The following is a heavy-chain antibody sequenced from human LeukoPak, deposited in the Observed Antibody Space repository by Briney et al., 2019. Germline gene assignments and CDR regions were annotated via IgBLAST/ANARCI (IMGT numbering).Heavy chain of an antibody. V-gene: IGHV1-8*03. Sequence: ASVKVSCKASGYTFTSYDINWVRQATGQGLEWMGWMNPNSGNTGYAQKFQGRVTITRNTSISTAYMELSSLRSEDTAVYYCARGLGNYGDDAFDIWGQGTMVTVSS. CDR2: MNPNSGNT. CDR3: ARGLGNYGDDAFDI. J-gene: IGHJ3*02. D-gene: IGHD4-17*01. CDR1: GYTFTSYD.